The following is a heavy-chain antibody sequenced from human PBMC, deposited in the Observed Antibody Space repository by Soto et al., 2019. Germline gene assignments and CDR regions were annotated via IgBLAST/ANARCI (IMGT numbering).Heavy chain of an antibody. CDR1: GFTFSSYC. Sequence: GGSLTLSCAASGFTFSSYCMHLVRQAPGKGLVWVSRITSDGSGTTYADSVKGRFTISRDNAKHTLFLQMNSLRAEDTAVYSCARVSGSYLPFDYWGQGTLVTVSS. J-gene: IGHJ4*02. V-gene: IGHV3-74*01. CDR3: ARVSGSYLPFDY. D-gene: IGHD1-26*01. CDR2: ITSDGSGT.